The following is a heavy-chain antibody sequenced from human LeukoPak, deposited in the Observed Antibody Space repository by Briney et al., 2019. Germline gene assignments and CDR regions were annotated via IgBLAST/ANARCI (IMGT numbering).Heavy chain of an antibody. V-gene: IGHV4-34*01. CDR1: GGSFSGYY. Sequence: SETLSLTCAVYGGSFSGYYWSWIRQPPGKGLEWIGEINHSGSTNYNPSLKSRVTISVDTSKNQFSLKLSSVTAADTAVYYCARGQVVVVPAASKMGYWFDPWGQGTLVTVSS. J-gene: IGHJ5*02. CDR2: INHSGST. CDR3: ARGQVVVVPAASKMGYWFDP. D-gene: IGHD2-2*01.